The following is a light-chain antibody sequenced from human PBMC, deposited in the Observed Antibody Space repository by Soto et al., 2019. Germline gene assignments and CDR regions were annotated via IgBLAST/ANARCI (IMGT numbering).Light chain of an antibody. CDR3: QQYNNWPPYT. CDR2: GAS. J-gene: IGKJ2*01. CDR1: QSVSSN. Sequence: EIVMPQSPATLSVSPGERATLSCRASQSVSSNLAWYQQKPGQAPRILISGASTRATGIPARFSGSGSGTEFTLTISSLQSEDFAVYYCQQYNNWPPYTFGQGTKLEIK. V-gene: IGKV3-15*01.